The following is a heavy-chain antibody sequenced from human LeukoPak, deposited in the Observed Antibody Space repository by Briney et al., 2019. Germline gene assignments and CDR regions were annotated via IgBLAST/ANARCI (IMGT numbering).Heavy chain of an antibody. CDR3: ARDKYCSNSYCPASWFDP. V-gene: IGHV3-7*01. D-gene: IGHD2-15*01. CDR2: IKQDGSEK. Sequence: NPGGSLRLSCAASGFTFSSYWMNWARQAPGKGLEWVANIKQDGSEKHYVDSVKGRFTISRDNTENSLHLQMNSLRAEDTAVYYCARDKYCSNSYCPASWFDPWGQGTLVTVSS. J-gene: IGHJ5*02. CDR1: GFTFSSYW.